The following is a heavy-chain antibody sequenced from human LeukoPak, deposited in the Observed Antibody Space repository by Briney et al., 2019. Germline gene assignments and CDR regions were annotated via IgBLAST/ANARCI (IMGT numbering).Heavy chain of an antibody. CDR3: ARGPGGYFDY. D-gene: IGHD3-10*01. Sequence: ASVKVSCKASGYTFTSYYMHWVRQAPGQGLEWMGWMNPNSGNTGYAQKFQGRVTITRNTSISTAYMELSSLRSEDTAVYYCARGPGGYFDYWGQGTLVTVSS. CDR1: GYTFTSYY. J-gene: IGHJ4*02. CDR2: MNPNSGNT. V-gene: IGHV1-8*03.